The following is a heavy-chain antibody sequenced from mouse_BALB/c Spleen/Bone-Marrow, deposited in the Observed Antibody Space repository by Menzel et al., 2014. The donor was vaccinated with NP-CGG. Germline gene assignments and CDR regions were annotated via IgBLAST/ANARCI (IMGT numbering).Heavy chain of an antibody. Sequence: VMLVESGAELVRPGISLKISCKGSGYTFTDYGIHWVRQSHAKSLEWIGVLITYYGDASYNPRFKGKATMTVDKSSSTAYMEIARLTSEDSAIYYCARWDGKYAMDYWGQGTSVTVSS. CDR1: GYTFTDYG. CDR3: ARWDGKYAMDY. CDR2: LITYYGDA. J-gene: IGHJ4*01. D-gene: IGHD2-1*01. V-gene: IGHV1S137*01.